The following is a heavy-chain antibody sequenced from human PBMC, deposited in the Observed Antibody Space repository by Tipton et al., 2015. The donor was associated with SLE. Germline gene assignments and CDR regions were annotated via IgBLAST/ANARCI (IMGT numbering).Heavy chain of an antibody. CDR2: IIPIFGTA. CDR3: AKDDIRLGELSLGYFDY. Sequence: QSGAEVKKPGSSVKVSCKASGGTFSSYAISWVRQAPGQGLEWMGGIIPIFGTANYAQKFQGRVTITTDESTSTAYMELSSLRSEDTAVYYCAKDDIRLGELSLGYFDYWGQGTLVTVSS. J-gene: IGHJ4*02. CDR1: GGTFSSYA. V-gene: IGHV1-69*05. D-gene: IGHD3-16*02.